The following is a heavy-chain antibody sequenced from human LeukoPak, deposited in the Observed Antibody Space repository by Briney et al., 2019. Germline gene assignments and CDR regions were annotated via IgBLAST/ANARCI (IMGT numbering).Heavy chain of an antibody. Sequence: SETLSLTCTVSGGSISSGGYYWSWIRQHPGKGLEWIGYIYYSGSTYYNPSLKSRVTISVDTSKNQFSLKLSSVTAADTAVYYXXXARSYFNDYWGQGTLVTVSS. V-gene: IGHV4-31*03. CDR3: XXARSYFNDY. CDR1: GGSISSGGYY. J-gene: IGHJ4*02. D-gene: IGHD3-10*01. CDR2: IYYSGST.